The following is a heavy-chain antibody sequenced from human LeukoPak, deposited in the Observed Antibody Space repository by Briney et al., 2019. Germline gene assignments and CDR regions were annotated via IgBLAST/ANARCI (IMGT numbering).Heavy chain of an antibody. CDR3: AKGELYCSGGSCSTDLDY. J-gene: IGHJ4*02. CDR2: ISWNSGSI. V-gene: IGHV3-9*01. CDR1: GFTFDDYA. D-gene: IGHD2-15*01. Sequence: GGSLRLSCAASGFTFDDYAMDWVRQAPGKGLEWASGISWNSGSIGYADSVKGRFTISRDNAKNSLYLQMNSLRAEDTALYYCAKGELYCSGGSCSTDLDYWGQGTLVTVSS.